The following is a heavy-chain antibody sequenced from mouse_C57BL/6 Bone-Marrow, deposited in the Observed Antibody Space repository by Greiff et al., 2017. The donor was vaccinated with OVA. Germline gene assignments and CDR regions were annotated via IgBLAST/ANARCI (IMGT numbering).Heavy chain of an antibody. V-gene: IGHV7-3*01. Sequence: DVMLVESGGGLVQPGGSLSLSCAASGFTFTDYYMSWVRQPPGKALEWLGFIRNKANGYTTEYSASVQGRFTISRDNSQSILYLQMNALRAEDSATYYCASFITTRDWYFDVWGTGTTVTVSS. CDR1: GFTFTDYY. CDR2: IRNKANGYTT. J-gene: IGHJ1*03. D-gene: IGHD1-1*01. CDR3: ASFITTRDWYFDV.